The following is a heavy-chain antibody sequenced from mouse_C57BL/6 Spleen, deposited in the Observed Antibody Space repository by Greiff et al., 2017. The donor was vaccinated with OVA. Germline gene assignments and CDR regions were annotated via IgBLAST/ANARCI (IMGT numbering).Heavy chain of an antibody. CDR2: ISYSGST. D-gene: IGHD1-1*01. J-gene: IGHJ3*01. Sequence: EVKLLESGPGMVKPSQSLSLTCTVTGYSITSGYDWHWIRHFPGNKLEWMGYISYSGSTNYNPSLKSRISITHDTSKNHFFLKLNSVTTEDTATYYCARGDYYGSSSFAYWGQGTLVTVSA. V-gene: IGHV3-1*01. CDR1: GYSITSGYD. CDR3: ARGDYYGSSSFAY.